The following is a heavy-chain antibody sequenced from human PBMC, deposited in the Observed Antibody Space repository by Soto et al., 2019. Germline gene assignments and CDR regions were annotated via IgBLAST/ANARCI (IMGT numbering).Heavy chain of an antibody. Sequence: QMQLVQSGPEVKKPGTSVKVSCKASGFTFTSSAVQWVRQARGQRLEWIGWIVVGSGNTNYAQKFQERVTITRDMSTSTGYMELSSLRSEDTAVYYCAAERTYCGGDCYEAWGQGTLITVSS. J-gene: IGHJ5*02. CDR3: AAERTYCGGDCYEA. D-gene: IGHD2-21*02. V-gene: IGHV1-58*01. CDR2: IVVGSGNT. CDR1: GFTFTSSA.